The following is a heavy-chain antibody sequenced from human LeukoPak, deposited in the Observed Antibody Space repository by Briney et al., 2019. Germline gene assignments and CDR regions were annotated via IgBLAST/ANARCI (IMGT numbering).Heavy chain of an antibody. CDR2: IYYSGST. CDR3: AKATYYYDSSGYYYFDY. V-gene: IGHV4-59*01. D-gene: IGHD3-22*01. CDR1: GGSISSYY. J-gene: IGHJ4*02. Sequence: SETLSLTCTVSGGSISSYYWSWIRQPPGKGLEWIGYIYYSGSTNYNPSLKSRVTISVDTSKNQFSLKLSSVTAADTAVYYCAKATYYYDSSGYYYFDYWGQGTLVSVS.